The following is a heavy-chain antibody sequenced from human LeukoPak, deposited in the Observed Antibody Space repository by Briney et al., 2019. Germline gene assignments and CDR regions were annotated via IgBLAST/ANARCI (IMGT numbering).Heavy chain of an antibody. CDR1: GYTFTGYN. V-gene: IGHV1-2*02. J-gene: IGHJ4*02. CDR2: INGNSGGT. Sequence: GASVKVSCKASGYTFTGYNMHWVRHAPGEGLEWMGWINGNSGGTNYAQKFQGRVTMTRDRSISTAYMELSRLRADDTAVYYCARVYEGYWGQGTLVTVSS. CDR3: ARVYEGY. D-gene: IGHD3-3*01.